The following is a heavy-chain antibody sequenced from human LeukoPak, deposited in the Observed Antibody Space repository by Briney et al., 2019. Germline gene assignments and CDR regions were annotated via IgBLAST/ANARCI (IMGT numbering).Heavy chain of an antibody. Sequence: PGGSLRLSCAASGSTFSSYAMHWVRQAPGKGLEWVAVISYDGSNKYYADSVKGRFTISRDNSKNTLYLQMNSLRAEDTAVYYCARDGTYSSGWYEIFDYWGQGTLVTVSS. J-gene: IGHJ4*02. CDR1: GSTFSSYA. V-gene: IGHV3-30-3*01. CDR3: ARDGTYSSGWYEIFDY. D-gene: IGHD6-19*01. CDR2: ISYDGSNK.